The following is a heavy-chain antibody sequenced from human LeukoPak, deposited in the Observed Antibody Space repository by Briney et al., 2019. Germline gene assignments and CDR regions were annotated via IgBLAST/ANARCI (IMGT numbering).Heavy chain of an antibody. D-gene: IGHD6-19*01. CDR3: AREYNSGFDY. CDR1: GVSISSYY. CDR2: VYYTGST. V-gene: IGHV4-59*01. J-gene: IGHJ4*02. Sequence: SETLSLTCTVSGVSISSYYWSWIRQPPGKGLEWIGCVYYTGSTNYNPSLKSRITISLDTSMNQFSLKLTSVTAADTAVYYCAREYNSGFDYWGQGTLVTVSS.